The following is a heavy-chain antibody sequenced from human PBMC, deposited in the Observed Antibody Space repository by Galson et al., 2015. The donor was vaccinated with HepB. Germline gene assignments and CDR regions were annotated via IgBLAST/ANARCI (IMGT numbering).Heavy chain of an antibody. CDR2: ISAYNGNT. D-gene: IGHD6-13*01. CDR1: GYTFTSYG. CDR3: ARVPNHIAAAGTLNYYGMDV. Sequence: SVKVSCKASGYTFTSYGISWVRQAPGQGLEWMGWISAYNGNTNYAQKLQGRVTMTTDTSTSTAYMELRSLRSDDTAVYYCARVPNHIAAAGTLNYYGMDVWGQGTTVTVSS. J-gene: IGHJ6*02. V-gene: IGHV1-18*04.